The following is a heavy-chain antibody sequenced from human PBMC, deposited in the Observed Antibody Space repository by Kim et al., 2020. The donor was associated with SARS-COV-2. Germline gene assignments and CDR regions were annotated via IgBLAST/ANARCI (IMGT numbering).Heavy chain of an antibody. D-gene: IGHD5-12*01. Sequence: GGSLRLSCAASGFTFSSYSMNWVRQAPGKGLEWVSSISSSSSYIYYADSVKGRFTISRDNAKNSLYLQMNSLRAEDTAVYYCARVRWLQLMGEDYYGMDVWGQGTTVTVSS. CDR1: GFTFSSYS. CDR3: ARVRWLQLMGEDYYGMDV. J-gene: IGHJ6*02. CDR2: ISSSSSYI. V-gene: IGHV3-21*01.